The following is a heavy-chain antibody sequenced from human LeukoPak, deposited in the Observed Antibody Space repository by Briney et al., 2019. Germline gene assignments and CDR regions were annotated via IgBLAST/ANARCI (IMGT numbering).Heavy chain of an antibody. J-gene: IGHJ3*02. CDR2: FDPEDGET. CDR1: GYTLTELS. Sequence: ASVKVSCKVSGYTLTELSMHWVRQAPGKGLEWMGGFDPEDGETIYAQKFQGRVTMTEDTSTDTAYMELSSLRFEDTAVYYCATGDLTEGGGAFDIWGQGTMVTVSS. CDR3: ATGDLTEGGGAFDI. V-gene: IGHV1-24*01. D-gene: IGHD3-16*01.